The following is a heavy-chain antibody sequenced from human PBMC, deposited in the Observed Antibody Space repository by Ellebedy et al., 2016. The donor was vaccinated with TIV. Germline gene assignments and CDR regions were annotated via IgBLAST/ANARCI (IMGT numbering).Heavy chain of an antibody. Sequence: SETLSLTCAIYGGPLSGHYWSWIRQPPGKGLEWIGEINHIGSTTYNPSLRSRVTISVDTSKDQISLMLRSVTAADTAVYYRARMSDGFDVWGQGTMVTVAS. V-gene: IGHV4-34*01. CDR2: INHIGST. CDR1: GGPLSGHY. J-gene: IGHJ3*01. CDR3: ARMSDGFDV.